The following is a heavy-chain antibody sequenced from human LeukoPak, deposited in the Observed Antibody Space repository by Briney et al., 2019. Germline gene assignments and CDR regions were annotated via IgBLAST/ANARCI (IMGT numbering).Heavy chain of an antibody. CDR3: ARSSSTSSTRFDP. CDR2: ISYDGSNK. Sequence: GGSLRLSCAASGFTFSSYAMHWVRQAPGKGLEWVAVISYDGSNKYYADSVKGRFTISRDNSKNTLYLQMNSLGAEDTAVYYCARSSSTSSTRFDPWGQGTLVTVSS. D-gene: IGHD2-2*01. V-gene: IGHV3-30-3*01. CDR1: GFTFSSYA. J-gene: IGHJ5*02.